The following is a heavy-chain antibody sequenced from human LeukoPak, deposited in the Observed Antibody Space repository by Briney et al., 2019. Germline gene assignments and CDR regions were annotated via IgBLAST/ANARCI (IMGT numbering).Heavy chain of an antibody. CDR3: AREKRYAFDS. CDR2: ISAYSGDT. CDR1: GYAFTSHG. D-gene: IGHD3-9*01. V-gene: IGHV1-18*01. J-gene: IGHJ4*02. Sequence: ASVKVSCKTAGYAFTSHGISWVRQAPGQWLEWMGWISAYSGDTKFAQKFQGRVTMTTETSKNTAYMELRSLRFDDTAVYYCAREKRYAFDSWGQGTLVTVS.